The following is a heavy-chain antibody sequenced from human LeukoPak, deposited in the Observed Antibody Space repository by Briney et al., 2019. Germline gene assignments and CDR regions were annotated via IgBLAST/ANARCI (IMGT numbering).Heavy chain of an antibody. J-gene: IGHJ4*02. CDR3: ARYGDYVLTDVQDQYYFDS. V-gene: IGHV4-59*08. Sequence: PSETLSLTCTVSSGSISGSYWSWIRQPPGKGLEWIGYISYRGSTNYNPSLKSRVTISLDTSKNQFSLRLSSVTAADTAVYYCARYGDYVLTDVQDQYYFDSWGQGTLVTVSS. D-gene: IGHD4-17*01. CDR1: SGSISGSY. CDR2: ISYRGST.